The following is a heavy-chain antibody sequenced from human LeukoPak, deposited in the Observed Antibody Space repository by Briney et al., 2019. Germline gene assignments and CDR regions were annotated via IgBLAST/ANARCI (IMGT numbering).Heavy chain of an antibody. D-gene: IGHD1-14*01. J-gene: IGHJ5*02. Sequence: GGPLRLPCSASGFTFTNYGMSWVRQAPGKGLEWVSGLSGSGDGQFYADSVEGRFTISRDISKHIWYLQMNSLRAEDTAVYYCAKGCQCPSGLSSWFDPRGQGTLVAVSS. CDR1: GFTFTNYG. CDR2: LSGSGDGQ. CDR3: AKGCQCPSGLSSWFDP. V-gene: IGHV3-23*01.